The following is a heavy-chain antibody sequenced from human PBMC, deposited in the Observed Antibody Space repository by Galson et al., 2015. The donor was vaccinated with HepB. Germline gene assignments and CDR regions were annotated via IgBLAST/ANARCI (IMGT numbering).Heavy chain of an antibody. Sequence: LRLSCAASGFTFGDHTMSWFRQAPEKGLEWVGFIRSKGNGETTEYAASVKGRFTISRDDSNSIAHLQMNSPKTDDTAVCYCTRGPPYYYTSGTFDSWGQGTLVTVSS. CDR2: IRSKGNGETT. CDR3: TRGPPYYYTSGTFDS. V-gene: IGHV3-49*03. J-gene: IGHJ4*02. D-gene: IGHD3-10*01. CDR1: GFTFGDHT.